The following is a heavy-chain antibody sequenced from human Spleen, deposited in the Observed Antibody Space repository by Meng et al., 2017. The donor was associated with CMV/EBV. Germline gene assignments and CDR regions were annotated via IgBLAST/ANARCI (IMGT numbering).Heavy chain of an antibody. V-gene: IGHV3-30*02. Sequence: GESLKISCVVSGFTFSSYTMNWVRQAPGKGLEWVAFIRYDGSNKYYADSVKGRFTISRDNSKNTLYLQMNSLRAEDTAVYYCAKDRGYSYGYSGMDVWGQGTTVTVSS. CDR3: AKDRGYSYGYSGMDV. CDR1: GFTFSSYT. CDR2: IRYDGSNK. J-gene: IGHJ6*02. D-gene: IGHD5-18*01.